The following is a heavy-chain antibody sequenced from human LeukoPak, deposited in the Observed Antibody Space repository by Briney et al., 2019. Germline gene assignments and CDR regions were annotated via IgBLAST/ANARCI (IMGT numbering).Heavy chain of an antibody. CDR2: ITGSGDTI. V-gene: IGHV3-48*03. J-gene: IGHJ4*02. CDR3: ARWRTTIVPGTTIGAY. Sequence: GSLRLSCAASGFTFSNYEMKWVRQAPGKGLEWISYITGSGDTIYYADSVKGRFTISRDNAKNSLFLQMNSLTADDTAVYYCARWRTTIVPGTTIGAYWGQGTLVTVSS. D-gene: IGHD2/OR15-2a*01. CDR1: GFTFSNYE.